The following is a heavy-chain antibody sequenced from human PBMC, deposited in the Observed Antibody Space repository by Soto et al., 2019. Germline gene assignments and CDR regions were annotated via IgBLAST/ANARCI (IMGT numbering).Heavy chain of an antibody. V-gene: IGHV4-30-2*01. D-gene: IGHD5-18*01. Sequence: SLTCAVSGGSISSGGYSWSWIRQPPGKGLEWIGYIYHSGSTYYNPSLKSRVTISVDRSKNQFSLKLSSVTAADTAVYYCAREHVDTAMVSGVWFDPWGQGTLVTVSS. CDR3: AREHVDTAMVSGVWFDP. J-gene: IGHJ5*02. CDR2: IYHSGST. CDR1: GGSISSGGYS.